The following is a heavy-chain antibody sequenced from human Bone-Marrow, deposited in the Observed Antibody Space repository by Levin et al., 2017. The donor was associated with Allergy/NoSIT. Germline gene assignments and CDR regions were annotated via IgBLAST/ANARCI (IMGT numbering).Heavy chain of an antibody. CDR1: GFTISSNY. V-gene: IGHV3-53*01. Sequence: TGGSLRLSCAASGFTISSNYMSWVRQAPGKGLEWVSVIYSGGSTYYADSVKGRFTISRDNSKNTLYLQMNSLRAEDTAVYYCARDRDGGWFDPWGQGTLVTVSS. CDR2: IYSGGST. D-gene: IGHD3-16*01. J-gene: IGHJ5*02. CDR3: ARDRDGGWFDP.